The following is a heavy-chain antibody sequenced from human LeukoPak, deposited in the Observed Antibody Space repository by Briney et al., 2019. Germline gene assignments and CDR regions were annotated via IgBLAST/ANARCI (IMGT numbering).Heavy chain of an antibody. CDR1: GGSFSGYY. Sequence: SETLSLTCAVYGGSFSGYYWSWIRQPPGKGLEWIGEINHSGSTNYNPSLKSRVTISVDMSKNQFSLKLSSVTAADTAVYYCARRYGYSSSSRHLYFVYWGQGTLVTVSS. J-gene: IGHJ4*02. CDR3: ARRYGYSSSSRHLYFVY. CDR2: INHSGST. D-gene: IGHD6-6*01. V-gene: IGHV4-34*01.